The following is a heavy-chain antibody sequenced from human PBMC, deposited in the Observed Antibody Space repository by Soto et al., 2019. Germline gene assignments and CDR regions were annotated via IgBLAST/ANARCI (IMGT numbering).Heavy chain of an antibody. Sequence: SETLSLTCAVYGGSFSGYYWSWIRQPPGKGLEWIGEINHSGSTNYNPSLKSRVTISVDTSKNQFSLKLSSVTAADTAVYYCARGLVWYYDFWSGSNYGMDVWGQGTTVTVSS. D-gene: IGHD3-3*01. CDR3: ARGLVWYYDFWSGSNYGMDV. J-gene: IGHJ6*02. V-gene: IGHV4-34*01. CDR2: INHSGST. CDR1: GGSFSGYY.